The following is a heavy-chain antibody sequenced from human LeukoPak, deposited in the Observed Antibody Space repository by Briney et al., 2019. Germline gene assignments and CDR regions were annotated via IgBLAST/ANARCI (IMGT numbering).Heavy chain of an antibody. D-gene: IGHD2-21*02. V-gene: IGHV4-34*01. CDR2: ISYSGTT. J-gene: IGHJ4*02. CDR1: GGSLRDYF. CDR3: ARADVNFPAYTAFFDN. Sequence: SETLSLTCAVSGGSLRDYFWNWIRQPPGKGLEWLGEISYSGTTNSNPSLRSRVVVSIDTSKNQFSLRLTSVTAADTAVYFCARADVNFPAYTAFFDNWGPGALVTVSA.